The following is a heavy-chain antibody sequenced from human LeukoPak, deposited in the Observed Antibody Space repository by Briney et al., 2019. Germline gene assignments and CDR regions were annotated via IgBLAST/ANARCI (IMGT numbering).Heavy chain of an antibody. CDR1: GYTFTGYY. CDR2: INPNSGGT. Sequence: ASVKVSCKASGYTFTGYYMHWVRQAPGQGLEWMGWINPNSGGTNYAQKFQGRVTMTRDTSISTAYMEPSRLRSDDTAVYYCARVMGTYCGGDCYSGFDYWGQGTLVTVSS. D-gene: IGHD2-21*01. CDR3: ARVMGTYCGGDCYSGFDY. V-gene: IGHV1-2*02. J-gene: IGHJ4*02.